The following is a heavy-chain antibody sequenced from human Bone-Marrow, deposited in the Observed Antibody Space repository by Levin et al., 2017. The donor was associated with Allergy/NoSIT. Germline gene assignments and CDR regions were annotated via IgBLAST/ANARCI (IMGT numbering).Heavy chain of an antibody. CDR1: GFTFSSYG. CDR3: AKDEVGIVGAFDY. D-gene: IGHD3-22*01. V-gene: IGHV3-30*18. CDR2: ISYDGSNK. J-gene: IGHJ4*02. Sequence: GGSLRLSCAASGFTFSSYGMHWVRQAPGKGLEWVAVISYDGSNKYYADSVKGRFTISRDNSKNTLYLQMNSLRAEDTAVYYCAKDEVGIVGAFDYWGQGTLVTVSS.